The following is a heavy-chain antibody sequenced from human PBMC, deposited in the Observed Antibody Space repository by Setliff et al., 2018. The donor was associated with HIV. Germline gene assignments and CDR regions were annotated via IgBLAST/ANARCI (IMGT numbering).Heavy chain of an antibody. Sequence: PSETLSLTCSVSGGSISSHYWNWIRQSPGKGLEWIGYIYYSGSTNYNPSLKSRVTISIDTSKNQFSLKLSSVTAADTAVYYCARGSSWPYYFDYWGQGTLVTVSS. CDR3: ARGSSWPYYFDY. D-gene: IGHD6-13*01. CDR2: IYYSGST. V-gene: IGHV4-59*08. CDR1: GGSISSHY. J-gene: IGHJ4*02.